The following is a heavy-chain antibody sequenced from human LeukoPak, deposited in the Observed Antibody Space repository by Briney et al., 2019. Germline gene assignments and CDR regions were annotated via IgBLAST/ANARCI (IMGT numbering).Heavy chain of an antibody. CDR2: IYRSGTT. CDR1: GGSISRYH. CDR3: AREDPQTTVPEGMDV. D-gene: IGHD4-17*01. V-gene: IGHV4-59*01. Sequence: SETLSLTCTVSGGSISRYHWNWIRQSPGKGLEWIGYIYRSGTTNYNPSLKSRLTISVDTSKNQFSLKLSSVTAADTAVYYCAREDPQTTVPEGMDVWGQGTTVTVSS. J-gene: IGHJ6*02.